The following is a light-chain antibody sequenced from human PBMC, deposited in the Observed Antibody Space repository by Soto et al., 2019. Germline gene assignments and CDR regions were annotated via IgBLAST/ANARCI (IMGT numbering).Light chain of an antibody. CDR2: GAS. CDR3: QQRSEWPLT. Sequence: EIVLTQSPATLSLSPGERAALSRRASQSLHAYLTWFQQKPGQAPRLLIYGASNRATGIPARFRGSGSGTDFTLTISNLEPEDFAVYYCQQRSEWPLTFGGGTRVEI. CDR1: QSLHAY. J-gene: IGKJ4*01. V-gene: IGKV3-11*01.